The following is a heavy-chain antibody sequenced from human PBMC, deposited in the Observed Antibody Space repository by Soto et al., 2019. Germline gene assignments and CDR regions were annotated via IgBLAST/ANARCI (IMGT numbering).Heavy chain of an antibody. Sequence: ASVKVSCKVSGYTLTELSMHWVRQAPGKGLEWMGGFDPEDGETIYAQKFQGRVTMTEDTSTDTAYMELSSLRSEDTAVYYCATDLGIVGDTDAFDIWGQGTMVTVSS. D-gene: IGHD1-26*01. CDR1: GYTLTELS. V-gene: IGHV1-24*01. J-gene: IGHJ3*02. CDR2: FDPEDGET. CDR3: ATDLGIVGDTDAFDI.